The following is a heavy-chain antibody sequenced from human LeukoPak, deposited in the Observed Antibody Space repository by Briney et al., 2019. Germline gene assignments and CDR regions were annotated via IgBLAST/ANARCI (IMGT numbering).Heavy chain of an antibody. CDR1: GFTFSSYG. D-gene: IGHD3-22*01. CDR3: ARREIVAKRYFDL. CDR2: ISGSGGST. Sequence: GGSLRLSCAAPGFTFSSYGMSWVRQAPGKGLEWVSAISGSGGSTYYADSVKGRFTISRDNSKNTLYLQMNSLRAEDTAVYYCARREIVAKRYFDLWGRGTLVTVSS. V-gene: IGHV3-23*01. J-gene: IGHJ2*01.